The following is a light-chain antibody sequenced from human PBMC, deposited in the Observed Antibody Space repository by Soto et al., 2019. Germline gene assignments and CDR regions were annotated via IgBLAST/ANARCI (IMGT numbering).Light chain of an antibody. J-gene: IGLJ2*01. V-gene: IGLV1-40*01. Sequence: QSVLTQPPSVSRAPGQRVTISCAGNTSNIGAGYDVHWYQQFPGTAPRLVIHANTNRPSGVPDRFSGSKSGTSASLAITGLPADDEADYHCQSYDIKLSSPVFGGGTKLTVL. CDR1: TSNIGAGYD. CDR2: ANT. CDR3: QSYDIKLSSPV.